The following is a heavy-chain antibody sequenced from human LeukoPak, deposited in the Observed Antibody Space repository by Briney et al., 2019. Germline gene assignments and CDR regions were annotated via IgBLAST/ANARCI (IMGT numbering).Heavy chain of an antibody. CDR2: ISGRDGNT. Sequence: GGALRLSCAASGFTFSSYAMSWVRQAPGKGLEWVSGISGRDGNTYYADSVKGRFTISRDNSKNTLYLQMIGLRVEDTAIYYCAKDRIVMSGFFDYWGQGTLVTVSS. J-gene: IGHJ4*02. V-gene: IGHV3-23*01. CDR3: AKDRIVMSGFFDY. D-gene: IGHD6-19*01. CDR1: GFTFSSYA.